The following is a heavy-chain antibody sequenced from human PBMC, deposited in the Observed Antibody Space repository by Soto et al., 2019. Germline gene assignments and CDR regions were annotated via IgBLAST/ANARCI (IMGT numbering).Heavy chain of an antibody. CDR3: TRDLSTTVTTIY. J-gene: IGHJ4*02. D-gene: IGHD4-17*01. V-gene: IGHV3-49*03. CDR2: IRSKAYGGTT. Sequence: GGSLRLSCTASGFTFGDYAMSWFRKAPGKGLEWVGFIRSKAYGGTTEYAASVKGRFTISRDDSKSIAYLQMNSLKTEDTAVYYCTRDLSTTVTTIYWGQGTLVTVSS. CDR1: GFTFGDYA.